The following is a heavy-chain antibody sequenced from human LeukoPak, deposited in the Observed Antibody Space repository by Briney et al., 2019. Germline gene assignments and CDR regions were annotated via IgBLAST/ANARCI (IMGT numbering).Heavy chain of an antibody. CDR1: GYTFTSYG. Sequence: ASVKVSCKASGYTFTSYGISWVRQAPGQGLEWMGWISAYNGNTNYAQKLQGRVTMTTDTSTSTAYMELRSLRSDDTAVYYCARDPMYYYGSGSYQFDPWGQGTLVTVSS. J-gene: IGHJ5*02. V-gene: IGHV1-18*01. CDR2: ISAYNGNT. D-gene: IGHD3-10*01. CDR3: ARDPMYYYGSGSYQFDP.